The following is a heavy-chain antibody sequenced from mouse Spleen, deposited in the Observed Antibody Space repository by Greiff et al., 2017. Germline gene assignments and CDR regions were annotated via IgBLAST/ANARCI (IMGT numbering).Heavy chain of an antibody. J-gene: IGHJ3*01. CDR2: ISDGGSYT. D-gene: IGHD3-2*02. CDR3: AVTAQGFAY. CDR1: GFTFSSYA. V-gene: IGHV5-4*01. Sequence: EVQLVESGGGLVKPGGSLKLSCAASGFTFSSYAMSWVRQTPEKRLEWVATISDGGSYTYYPDNVKGRFTISRDNAKNNLYLQMSHLKSEDTAMYYCAVTAQGFAYWGQGTLVTVSA.